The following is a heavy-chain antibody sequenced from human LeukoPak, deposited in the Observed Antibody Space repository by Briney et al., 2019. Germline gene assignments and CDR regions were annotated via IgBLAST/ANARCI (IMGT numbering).Heavy chain of an antibody. V-gene: IGHV3-11*04. J-gene: IGHJ6*03. D-gene: IGHD4-11*01. CDR2: ISSSGSTI. CDR3: ARAISNYDPDQNYYYYYYMDV. Sequence: GGSLRLSCAASGFTFSDYYMSWIRQAPGKGLEWVSYISSSGSTIYYADSVKGRFTISRDNAKNSLYLQMNSLRAEDTAVYYRARAISNYDPDQNYYYYYYMDVWGKGTTVTVSS. CDR1: GFTFSDYY.